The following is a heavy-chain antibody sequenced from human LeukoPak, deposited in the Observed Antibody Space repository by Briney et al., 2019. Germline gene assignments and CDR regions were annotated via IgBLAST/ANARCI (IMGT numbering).Heavy chain of an antibody. D-gene: IGHD1-26*01. CDR3: ARATRAPWVADDAFDI. J-gene: IGHJ3*02. CDR2: INPNSGGT. Sequence: ASVKVSCKASGYTFTGYYMHWVRQAPGQGLEWMGWINPNSGGTNYAQKLQGRVTMTRDTSISTAYMELSRLRSDDTAVYYCARATRAPWVADDAFDIWGQGTMVTVSS. CDR1: GYTFTGYY. V-gene: IGHV1-2*02.